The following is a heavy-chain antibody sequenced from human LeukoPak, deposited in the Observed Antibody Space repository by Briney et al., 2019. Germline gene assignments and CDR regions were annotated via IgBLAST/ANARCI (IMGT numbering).Heavy chain of an antibody. J-gene: IGHJ4*02. Sequence: SETLSLTCTASGGSISSTSYYWGWIRQPPGKGLEYIGSIYYSGTTYYNPSLKSRVTISVDTSKNQFSLKLTSVTAADTAAYHCARLHYYGSGRGYFDYWGQGALVTVSS. CDR3: ARLHYYGSGRGYFDY. D-gene: IGHD3-10*01. CDR2: IYYSGTT. CDR1: GGSISSTSYY. V-gene: IGHV4-39*01.